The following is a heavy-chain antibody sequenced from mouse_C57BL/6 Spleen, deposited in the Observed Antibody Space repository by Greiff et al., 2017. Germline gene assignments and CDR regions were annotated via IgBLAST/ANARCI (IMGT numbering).Heavy chain of an antibody. V-gene: IGHV3-6*01. J-gene: IGHJ4*01. D-gene: IGHD2-2*01. CDR2: ISYDGSN. CDR3: ARDGYDDAGYYAMDY. CDR1: GYSITSGYY. Sequence: EVKLVESGPGLVKPSQSLSLTCSVTGYSITSGYYWNWIRQFPGNKLEWMGYISYDGSNNYNPSLKNRISITRDTSKNQFFLKLNSVTTEDTATYYCARDGYDDAGYYAMDYWGQGTSVTVSS.